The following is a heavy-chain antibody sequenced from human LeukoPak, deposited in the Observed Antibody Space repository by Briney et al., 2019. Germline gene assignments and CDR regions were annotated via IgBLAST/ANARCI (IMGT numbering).Heavy chain of an antibody. CDR2: IIPIFGTA. J-gene: IGHJ4*02. V-gene: IGHV1-69*05. CDR1: GGTFSSYA. CDR3: AREDYYDSSGDALFDY. Sequence: SVKVSCKASGGTFSSYAISWVRQAPGQGLVWMGRIIPIFGTANYAQKFQGRVTITTDESTGTAYKELSSLRSEDTAVYYCAREDYYDSSGDALFDYWGQGTLVTVSS. D-gene: IGHD3-22*01.